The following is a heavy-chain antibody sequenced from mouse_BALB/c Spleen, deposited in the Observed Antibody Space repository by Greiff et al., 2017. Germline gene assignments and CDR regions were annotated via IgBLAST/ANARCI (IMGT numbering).Heavy chain of an antibody. J-gene: IGHJ4*01. V-gene: IGHV14-3*02. Sequence: EVQLQQSGAELVKPGASVKLSCTASGFNIKDTYMHWVKQRPEQGLEWIGRIDPYDSETHYNQKFKDKAILTVDKSSSTAYMQLSSLTSEDSAVYYCAREIYGNRYAMDYWGQGTSVTVSS. CDR2: IDPYDSET. CDR1: GFNIKDTY. CDR3: AREIYGNRYAMDY. D-gene: IGHD2-1*01.